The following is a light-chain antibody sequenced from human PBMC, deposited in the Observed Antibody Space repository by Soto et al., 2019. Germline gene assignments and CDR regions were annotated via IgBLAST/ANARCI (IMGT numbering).Light chain of an antibody. V-gene: IGKV1-5*03. CDR1: QSISDS. CDR3: QQYNGYWT. J-gene: IGKJ1*01. Sequence: DIQMTQSPSTLSASVGDRVTITCRASQSISDSLAWYQQKPGKAPKLLIYEASTLKSGVPSRFSGSRSGTEYTLTISSLQPDDFAIYYCQQYNGYWTFAHVTKVEIK. CDR2: EAS.